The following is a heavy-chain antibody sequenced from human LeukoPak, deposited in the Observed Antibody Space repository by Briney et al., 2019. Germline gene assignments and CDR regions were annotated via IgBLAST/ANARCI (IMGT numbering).Heavy chain of an antibody. J-gene: IGHJ3*02. CDR3: AKGGLVHPLHI. CDR1: GFTFYDYG. CDR2: ISGSGLST. D-gene: IGHD3/OR15-3a*01. Sequence: GGSLRLSCAASGFTFYDYGMTWVRQAPGKGLEWVSTISGSGLSTYYADSVKGRFTISRDNYKNTLNLQMNSLRAEDTAVYYCAKGGLVHPLHIWGQGTMVTVSS. V-gene: IGHV3-23*01.